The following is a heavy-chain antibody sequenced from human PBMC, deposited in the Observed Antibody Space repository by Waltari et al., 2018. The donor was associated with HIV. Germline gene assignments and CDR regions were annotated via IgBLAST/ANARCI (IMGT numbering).Heavy chain of an antibody. CDR2: IWFDGNHK. J-gene: IGHJ4*02. V-gene: IGHV3-33*01. D-gene: IGHD2-8*01. CDR3: ARGDIILMVYTIDY. CDR1: GFLLSSYC. Sequence: QVQLVESGGGVVQTGRSLRLPCAASGFLLSSYCLHWVRQAPGKGLELVAVIWFDGNHKYYSDSLKGRFTISRDNSKDTVDLQMNSLRTEDTGVYYCARGDIILMVYTIDYWGQGTLVSVSS.